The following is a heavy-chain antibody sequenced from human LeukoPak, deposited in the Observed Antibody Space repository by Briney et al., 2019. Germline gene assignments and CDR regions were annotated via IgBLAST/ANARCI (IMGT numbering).Heavy chain of an antibody. Sequence: SESLSLTCTVSGGSISSYYWSWIRQPPGKGLEWIGSMSYSGSTYYNPSLKSRVTIAVDTSKTQFSLKLSSVTAADTAVYYCARFYTTSQYGSGYMDVWGKGTTVTFSS. D-gene: IGHD3-10*01. CDR2: MSYSGST. CDR1: GGSISSYY. CDR3: ARFYTTSQYGSGYMDV. J-gene: IGHJ6*03. V-gene: IGHV4-39*01.